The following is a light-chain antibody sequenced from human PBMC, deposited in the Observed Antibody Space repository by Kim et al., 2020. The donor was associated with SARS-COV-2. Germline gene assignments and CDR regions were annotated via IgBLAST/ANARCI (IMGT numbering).Light chain of an antibody. CDR3: QQSYSPVYS. V-gene: IGKV1-39*01. CDR1: QSISTY. CDR2: AAS. J-gene: IGKJ2*03. Sequence: DIQMTQSPSSLSASVGDRVTITCRASQSISTYLHWYQHIRGKAPKLLIYAASSLQSGVPSRFSGSGSGTDFTLTISSLQAEDFATYYCQQSYSPVYSFGQGTKLEI.